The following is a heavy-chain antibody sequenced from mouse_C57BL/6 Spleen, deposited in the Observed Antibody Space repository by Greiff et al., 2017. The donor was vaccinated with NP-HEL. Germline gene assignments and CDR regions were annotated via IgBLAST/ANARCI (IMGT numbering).Heavy chain of an antibody. Sequence: EVQGVESGGGLVKPGGSLKLSCAASGFTFSSYAMSWVRQTPEKRLEWVATISDGGSYTYYPDNVKGRFTISRDNAKNNLYLQMSHLKSEDTAMYYCARVGDYYGSSFYWYFDVWGTGTTVTVSS. CDR3: ARVGDYYGSSFYWYFDV. CDR1: GFTFSSYA. V-gene: IGHV5-4*01. CDR2: ISDGGSYT. D-gene: IGHD1-1*01. J-gene: IGHJ1*03.